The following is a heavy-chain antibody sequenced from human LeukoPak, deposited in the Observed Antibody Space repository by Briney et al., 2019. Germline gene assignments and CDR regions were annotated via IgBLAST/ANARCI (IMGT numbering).Heavy chain of an antibody. CDR2: IRSKAHGGTT. CDR1: GFTFCDYA. V-gene: IGHV3-49*04. J-gene: IGHJ5*02. Sequence: GGSLRLFCTASGFTFCDYAMSWVRQALGKGLQWVGFIRSKAHGGTTEYAASFKGRFTISRDDSKSIAYLQMNSLKTEDTAVYYCTRIVPAATWGQGTLVTVSS. D-gene: IGHD2-2*01. CDR3: TRIVPAAT.